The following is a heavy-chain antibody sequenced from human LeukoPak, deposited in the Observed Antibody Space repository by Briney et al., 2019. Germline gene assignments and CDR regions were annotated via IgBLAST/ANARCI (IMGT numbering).Heavy chain of an antibody. CDR1: GFTFSSYA. Sequence: GGSLRLSCAASGFTFSSYAMSWVRQAPGKGLEWVSAISGSGGSTCYADSVKGRFTISRDNSKNTLYLQMNSLRAEDTAVYYCAKTAGWVVAATYYYYMDVWGKGTTVTVSS. CDR3: AKTAGWVVAATYYYYMDV. V-gene: IGHV3-23*01. CDR2: ISGSGGST. D-gene: IGHD2-15*01. J-gene: IGHJ6*03.